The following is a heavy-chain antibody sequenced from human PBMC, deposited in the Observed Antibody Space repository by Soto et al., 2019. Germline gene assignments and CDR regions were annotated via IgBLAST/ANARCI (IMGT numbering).Heavy chain of an antibody. CDR3: VRDLAHGYTDNV. CDR2: IYDSGVT. D-gene: IGHD5-18*01. CDR1: GAVVTSGENY. J-gene: IGHJ3*01. V-gene: IGHV4-30-4*08. Sequence: SETLSLTCSGSGAVVTSGENYWSWVRQPPGKGLEWLGYIYDSGVTSYTPALKSRVTLSLDRPNNQVSLKLRSVTAADTAVYFCVRDLAHGYTDNVWGHGTLVTVSS.